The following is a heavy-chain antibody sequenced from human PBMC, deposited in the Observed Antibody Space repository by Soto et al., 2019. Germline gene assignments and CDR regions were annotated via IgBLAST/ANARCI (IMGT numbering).Heavy chain of an antibody. CDR3: ARITYYNFWSGYYIDY. CDR1: GYTLTELS. V-gene: IGHV1-18*01. CDR2: ISVYNGNT. D-gene: IGHD3-3*01. Sequence: ASVKVSCKVSGYTLTELSIHWVRQAPGKGLEWMGWISVYNGNTNNAQKFQDRVTMTTDTSTSTAYMELRSLRSDDTAVYYCARITYYNFWSGYYIDYWGQGTLVTVSS. J-gene: IGHJ4*02.